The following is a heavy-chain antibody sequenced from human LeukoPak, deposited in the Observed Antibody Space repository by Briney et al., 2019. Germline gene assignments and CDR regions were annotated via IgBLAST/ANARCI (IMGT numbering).Heavy chain of an antibody. CDR3: ARQYCGGDCYSDYYYYYYMDV. Sequence: ASETLSLTCTVSGGSISSSSYYWGWIRQPPGKGLEWIGSIYYSGSTYYNPSLKSRVTISVDTSKNQFSLKLSSVTAADTAVYYCARQYCGGDCYSDYYYYYYMDVWGKGTTVTISS. CDR2: IYYSGST. D-gene: IGHD2-21*02. CDR1: GGSISSSSYY. J-gene: IGHJ6*03. V-gene: IGHV4-39*01.